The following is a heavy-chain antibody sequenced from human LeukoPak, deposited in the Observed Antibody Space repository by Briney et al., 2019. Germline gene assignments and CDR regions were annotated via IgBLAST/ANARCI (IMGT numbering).Heavy chain of an antibody. J-gene: IGHJ6*03. CDR1: GGSISSYY. Sequence: SETLSLTCTVSGGSISSYYWSWIRQPAGKGLEWIGRIYTTGSTNYNPSLKSRVTISVDTSKNQFSLKLNSVTAADTAVYYCASNKFGYSYGDYYYYYMDVWGKGTTVTVSS. CDR3: ASNKFGYSYGDYYYYYMDV. CDR2: IYTTGST. V-gene: IGHV4-4*07. D-gene: IGHD5-18*01.